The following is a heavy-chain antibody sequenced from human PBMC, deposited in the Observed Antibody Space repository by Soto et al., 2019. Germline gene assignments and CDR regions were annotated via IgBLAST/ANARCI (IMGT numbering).Heavy chain of an antibody. D-gene: IGHD3-10*01. CDR2: FDPEDGET. CDR3: ATTAEGPMVRGVIPIRSHRHYYYYGMDV. Sequence: QVRLVQSGAEVKKPGASVKVSCKVSGYTLTELSMHWVRQAPGKGLEWMGGFDPEDGETIYAQKFQGRVTMTEDTSTDTAYMELSSLRSEDTAVYYCATTAEGPMVRGVIPIRSHRHYYYYGMDVWGQGTTVTVSS. CDR1: GYTLTELS. V-gene: IGHV1-24*01. J-gene: IGHJ6*02.